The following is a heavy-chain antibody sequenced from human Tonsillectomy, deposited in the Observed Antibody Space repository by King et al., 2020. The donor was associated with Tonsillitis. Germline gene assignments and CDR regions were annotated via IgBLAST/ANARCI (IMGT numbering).Heavy chain of an antibody. CDR3: ARRHSRSWFFDF. D-gene: IGHD6-13*01. CDR1: GGSISSYY. V-gene: IGHV4-59*08. J-gene: IGHJ4*02. Sequence: VQLQESGPGLVKPSETLSLTCTVSGGSISSYYWSWIRQPPGKGLEWIGYIYFSGSINYNPSLKSRVTISVDTAENQGSLKLTSVTAADTAVYYCARRHSRSWFFDFWGQGTLVTVSS. CDR2: IYFSGSI.